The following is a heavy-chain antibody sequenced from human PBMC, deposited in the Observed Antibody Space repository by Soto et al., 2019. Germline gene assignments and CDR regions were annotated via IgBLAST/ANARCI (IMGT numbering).Heavy chain of an antibody. CDR2: INHSGST. J-gene: IGHJ4*02. D-gene: IGHD6-6*01. V-gene: IGHV4-34*01. Sequence: SETLSLTCAVYGGSFSGYYWSWIRQPPGKGLEWIGEINHSGSTNYNPSLKSRVTISVDTSKNQFSLKLSSVTAADTAVYYCARGRIWSSSSNPHFDYWGQGTLVTVSS. CDR1: GGSFSGYY. CDR3: ARGRIWSSSSNPHFDY.